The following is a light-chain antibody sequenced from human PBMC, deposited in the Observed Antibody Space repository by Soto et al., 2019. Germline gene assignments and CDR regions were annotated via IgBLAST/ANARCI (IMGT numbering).Light chain of an antibody. CDR2: GAS. CDR3: QQCYSSPLT. Sequence: EIVLTQSPGTLSLSPGDGATLSCRASQTISSFLAWYQQKRGQAPRLLIHGASNRATGIPDRFSGSGSGTDFTLTISSLQPEDFATYYCQQCYSSPLTFGGGTKVDIK. V-gene: IGKV3-20*01. CDR1: QTISSF. J-gene: IGKJ4*01.